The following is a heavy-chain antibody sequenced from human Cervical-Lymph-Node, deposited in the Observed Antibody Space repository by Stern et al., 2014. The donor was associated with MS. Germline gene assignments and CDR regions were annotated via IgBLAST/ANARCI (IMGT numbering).Heavy chain of an antibody. CDR2: IYYSGST. J-gene: IGHJ5*02. V-gene: IGHV4-59*01. CDR3: ARGATQAFDP. CDR1: GGSISSYY. Sequence: QVQLQESGPGLVKPSETLSLTCTVSGGSISSYYWSWIRQPPGKGLEWIGYIYYSGSTYYNPSLKSRVTISVDTSKNQFSLKLSSVTAADTAVYYCARGATQAFDPWGQGTLVTVSS.